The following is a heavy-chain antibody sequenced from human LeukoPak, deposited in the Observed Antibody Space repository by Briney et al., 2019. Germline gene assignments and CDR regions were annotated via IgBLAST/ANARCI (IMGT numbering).Heavy chain of an antibody. CDR3: AKGAGDDYVWGSYRREIDY. D-gene: IGHD3-16*02. CDR1: GFTFSSYA. Sequence: GGSLRLSCAASGFTFSSYAMSWVRQAPGKGLEWVSGISGSGGSTYYADSVKGRFIISRDNSKSTLYLQMSSLRAEETAVYYCAKGAGDDYVWGSYRREIDYWSQGTLVTVPS. J-gene: IGHJ4*01. V-gene: IGHV3-23*01. CDR2: ISGSGGST.